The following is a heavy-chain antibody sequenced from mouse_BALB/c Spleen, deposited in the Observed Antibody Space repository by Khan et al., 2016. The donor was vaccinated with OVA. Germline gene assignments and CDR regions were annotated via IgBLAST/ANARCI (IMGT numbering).Heavy chain of an antibody. J-gene: IGHJ3*01. D-gene: IGHD1-1*01. V-gene: IGHV1-7*01. Sequence: QVQLQQPGAELAKPGASVKMSCKASGYTFTNYWMHWVTQRPGQGLEWIGYIDPTTGYTEYNQKFKDKATLSADKSSRTAYMQLSSLTSEDSAVYYCTSNGSTYAWFGYWGHGTLVTVSA. CDR3: TSNGSTYAWFGY. CDR2: IDPTTGYT. CDR1: GYTFTNYW.